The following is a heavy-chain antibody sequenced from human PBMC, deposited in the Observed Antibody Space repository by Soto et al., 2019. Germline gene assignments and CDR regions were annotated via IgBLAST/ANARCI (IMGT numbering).Heavy chain of an antibody. Sequence: QVQLVQSGAEVKKPGSSVKVSCKASGGTFSSYAISWVRQAPGQGLEWMGGIIPIFGTANYAQKFQGRVTITADESTSTAYMELSSLRSKDTAVYYCARDKRDCSSTSCYTFYYYGMDVWGQGTTVTVSS. CDR1: GGTFSSYA. V-gene: IGHV1-69*01. J-gene: IGHJ6*02. CDR3: ARDKRDCSSTSCYTFYYYGMDV. CDR2: IIPIFGTA. D-gene: IGHD2-2*02.